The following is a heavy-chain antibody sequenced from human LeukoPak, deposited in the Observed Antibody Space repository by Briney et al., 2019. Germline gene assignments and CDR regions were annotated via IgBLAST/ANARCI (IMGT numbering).Heavy chain of an antibody. CDR3: AKDSRVVGATHDY. V-gene: IGHV3-23*01. CDR2: ISGSGGST. Sequence: PGGSLRLSCVASGFTFSSYAMSWVRQAPGKGLEWVSAISGSGGSTYYADSVKGRFTISRDNSKNTLYLQMNSLRAEDTAVYYCAKDSRVVGATHDYWGQGTLVTVSS. J-gene: IGHJ4*02. CDR1: GFTFSSYA. D-gene: IGHD1-26*01.